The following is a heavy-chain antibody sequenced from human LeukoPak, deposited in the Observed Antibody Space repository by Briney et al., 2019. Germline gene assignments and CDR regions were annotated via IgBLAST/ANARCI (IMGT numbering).Heavy chain of an antibody. CDR1: GGSFSGYY. CDR2: INHSGST. D-gene: IGHD5-24*01. CDR3: ARDGYNKQKYFDY. V-gene: IGHV4-34*01. Sequence: SETLSLTCAVYGGSFSGYYWSWIRQPPGKGLEWIGEINHSGSTNYNPSLKSRVTRSVDTSKNQFSLKLSSVTAADTAVYYCARDGYNKQKYFDYWGQGTLVTVSS. J-gene: IGHJ4*02.